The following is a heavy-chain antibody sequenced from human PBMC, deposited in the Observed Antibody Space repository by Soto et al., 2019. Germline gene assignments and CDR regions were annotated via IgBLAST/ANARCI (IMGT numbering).Heavy chain of an antibody. Sequence: QVQLVQSGAEEKKPGASVKVSCKASGYTFTSYAMHWVRQAPGQRLEWMGWINAGNGNTKYSQKFQGRVTITRDTSASKAYMELSSLRSEDTAVYYCARGPLTAVDWFDPWGQGTLVTVSS. D-gene: IGHD6-19*01. V-gene: IGHV1-3*05. CDR1: GYTFTSYA. J-gene: IGHJ5*02. CDR2: INAGNGNT. CDR3: ARGPLTAVDWFDP.